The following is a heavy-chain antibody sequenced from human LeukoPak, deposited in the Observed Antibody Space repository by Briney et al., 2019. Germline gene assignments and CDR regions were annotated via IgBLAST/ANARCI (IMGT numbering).Heavy chain of an antibody. V-gene: IGHV3-30-3*01. CDR2: ISYDGSNK. J-gene: IGHJ6*02. CDR1: GFTFSSYA. Sequence: GGSLRLSCAASGFTFSSYAVHWVRQAPGKGLEWVAVISYDGSNKYYADSVKGRFTISRDNSKNTLYLQMNSLRAEDTAVYYCARGANVISYYYGMDVWGQGTTVTVSS. D-gene: IGHD3-16*02. CDR3: ARGANVISYYYGMDV.